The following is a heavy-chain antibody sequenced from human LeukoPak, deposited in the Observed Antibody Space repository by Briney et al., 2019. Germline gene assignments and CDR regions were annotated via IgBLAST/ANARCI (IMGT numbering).Heavy chain of an antibody. CDR2: ISGSGGST. J-gene: IGHJ3*02. CDR3: AKDLHYYDSSGYSAFDI. V-gene: IGHV3-23*01. Sequence: GGSLRLSCAASGFTFSSYAMSWVRQAPGKGLEWVSAISGSGGSTYYAGSVKGRFTISRDNSKNTLYLQMNSLRAEDTAVYYCAKDLHYYDSSGYSAFDIWGQGTMVTVSS. D-gene: IGHD3-22*01. CDR1: GFTFSSYA.